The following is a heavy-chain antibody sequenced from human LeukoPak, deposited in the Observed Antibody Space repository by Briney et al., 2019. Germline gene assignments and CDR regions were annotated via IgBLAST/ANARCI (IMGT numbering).Heavy chain of an antibody. CDR3: ARGKQWLVPNWFDP. Sequence: PSETLSLTCAVYGGSFSVYYWSWIRQPPGKGLEWIGEINHSGSTNYNPSLKSRVTISVDTSKNQFSLKLSSVTAADTAVYYCARGKQWLVPNWFDPWGQGTLVTVSS. J-gene: IGHJ5*02. CDR1: GGSFSVYY. D-gene: IGHD6-19*01. V-gene: IGHV4-34*01. CDR2: INHSGST.